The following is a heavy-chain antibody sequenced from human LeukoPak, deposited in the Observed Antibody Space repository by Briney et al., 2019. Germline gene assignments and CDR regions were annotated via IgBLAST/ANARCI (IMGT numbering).Heavy chain of an antibody. CDR2: IKSKTSGGTT. V-gene: IGHV3-15*01. CDR1: GFTFMNAW. Sequence: PEGSLRLSCTASGFTFMNAWMTWVRQAPGKGLEWVGRIKSKTSGGTTDYAAPVNGRFTISRDDSKNTLYLQMNSLKSEDTAVYYCTADYGLDSWGQGNLVIVSS. CDR3: TADYGLDS. J-gene: IGHJ5*01. D-gene: IGHD4-17*01.